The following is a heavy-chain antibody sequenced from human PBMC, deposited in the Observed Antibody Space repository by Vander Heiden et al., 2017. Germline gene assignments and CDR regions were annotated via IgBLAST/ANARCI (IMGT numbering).Heavy chain of an antibody. J-gene: IGHJ3*02. D-gene: IGHD3-22*01. CDR3: ARDSLYYYDSSGYYFNDAFDI. CDR1: GYTFPSSG. CDR2: ISAYNGNT. Sequence: QVQLVQSGAGVTKPGASVQVSCKASGYTFPSSGISWVRQAPGQGLEWMGWISAYNGNTNYAQKLQGRVTMTTDTSTSTAYMELRSLRSDDTAVYYCARDSLYYYDSSGYYFNDAFDIWGQGTMVTVSS. V-gene: IGHV1-18*01.